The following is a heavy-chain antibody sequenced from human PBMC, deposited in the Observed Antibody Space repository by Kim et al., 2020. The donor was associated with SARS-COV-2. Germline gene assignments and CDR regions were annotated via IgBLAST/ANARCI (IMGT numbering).Heavy chain of an antibody. D-gene: IGHD6-13*01. CDR1: GGSISTGSYY. J-gene: IGHJ5*02. CDR3: ARSTIWYDIPKFDP. V-gene: IGHV4-39*01. CDR2: VFYSGST. Sequence: SETLSLTCTVSGGSISTGSYYWGWIRQPPGQGLEWIGSVFYSGSTYYNPSLKSRVTISVDTSKNQFSLKLNSVTAADTAVYYCARSTIWYDIPKFDPWG.